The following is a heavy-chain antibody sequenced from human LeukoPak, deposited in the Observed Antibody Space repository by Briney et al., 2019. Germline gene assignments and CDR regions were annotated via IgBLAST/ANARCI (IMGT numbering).Heavy chain of an antibody. CDR1: GFTLSNHW. V-gene: IGHV3-7*03. CDR3: AGNNGMDV. J-gene: IGHJ6*02. CDR2: VNRDGSET. Sequence: GGSLRHSCAASGFTLSNHWMTWVRQVPGRGPEWVANVNRDGSETYYLDSVKGRFTISKDNAKNSLYLQMNSLRAEDTALYHCAGNNGMDVWGQGATVTVSS.